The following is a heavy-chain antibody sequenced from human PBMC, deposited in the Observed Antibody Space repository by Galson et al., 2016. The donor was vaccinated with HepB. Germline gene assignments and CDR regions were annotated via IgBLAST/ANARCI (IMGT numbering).Heavy chain of an antibody. CDR1: GFTLRRSV. Sequence: SLRLSCAASGFTLRRSVMSWIRQAPGKGPEWVSGISETGSDSYYADSVRGRFTLSRDNSKNMVYLKLNSLRAEDTALYYCASPPTYWGRGTLVTVSS. V-gene: IGHV3-23*01. J-gene: IGHJ4*02. CDR3: ASPPTY. CDR2: ISETGSDS.